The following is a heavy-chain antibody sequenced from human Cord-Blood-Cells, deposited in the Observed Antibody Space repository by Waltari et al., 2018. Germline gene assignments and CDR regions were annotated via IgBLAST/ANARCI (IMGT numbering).Heavy chain of an antibody. D-gene: IGHD3-10*01. Sequence: QVQLQQWGAGLLKPSETLSLTCAVYGGSFSGYYWSWIRQPPGKGLEWIGEINQSGSTNYNPSLKSRVTISVDTSKNQFSLKLSSVTAADTAVYYCARSRMVRGVSDYWGQGTLVTVSS. J-gene: IGHJ4*02. CDR1: GGSFSGYY. V-gene: IGHV4-34*01. CDR3: ARSRMVRGVSDY. CDR2: INQSGST.